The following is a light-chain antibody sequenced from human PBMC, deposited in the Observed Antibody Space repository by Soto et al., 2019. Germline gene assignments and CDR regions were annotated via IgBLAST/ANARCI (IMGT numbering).Light chain of an antibody. CDR2: KVS. J-gene: IGLJ1*01. CDR3: SSYTGSNNRYV. CDR1: SSDVGTYNS. V-gene: IGLV2-8*01. Sequence: QSALTQPPSASGSPGQSVTISCTGTSSDVGTYNSVSWYQQHPGKAPKLMIYKVSKRPSGVPARFSGSKSGNTASLTVSGLQAEDEAEYYCSSYTGSNNRYVFGTGTKLTVL.